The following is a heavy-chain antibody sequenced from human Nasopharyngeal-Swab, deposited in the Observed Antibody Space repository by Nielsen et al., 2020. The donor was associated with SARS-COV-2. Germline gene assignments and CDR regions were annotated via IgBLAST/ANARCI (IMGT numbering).Heavy chain of an antibody. J-gene: IGHJ4*02. Sequence: GESLKISCAASGFTFSSYAMSWVRQAPGKGLEGVSYISSSSSTIYYADSVKGRFTISRDNAKNSLYLQMNSLRDEDTAMYYCASNSGYSYGSPLDNWGQGTLVTVSS. D-gene: IGHD5-18*01. CDR1: GFTFSSYA. CDR3: ASNSGYSYGSPLDN. V-gene: IGHV3-48*02. CDR2: ISSSSSTI.